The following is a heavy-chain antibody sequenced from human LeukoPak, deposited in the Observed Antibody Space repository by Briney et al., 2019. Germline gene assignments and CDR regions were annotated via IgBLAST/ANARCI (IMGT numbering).Heavy chain of an antibody. Sequence: ASVKVSCKASGYTFTSYAMHWVRQAPGQRLEWMGWINAGSGGTNYAQKFQGWVTMTRDTSISTAYMELSRLRSDDTAVYYCARRLAGAAAGTGEFAFDIWGQGTMVTVSS. D-gene: IGHD6-13*01. J-gene: IGHJ3*02. CDR1: GYTFTSYA. V-gene: IGHV1-2*04. CDR3: ARRLAGAAAGTGEFAFDI. CDR2: INAGSGGT.